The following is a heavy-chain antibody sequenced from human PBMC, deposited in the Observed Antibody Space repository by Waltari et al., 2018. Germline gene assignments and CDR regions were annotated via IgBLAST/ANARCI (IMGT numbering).Heavy chain of an antibody. CDR2: CEHEDGES. V-gene: IGHV1-24*01. CDR1: GYTLTELS. CDR3: ATHIGDCSSTSCYTFDY. J-gene: IGHJ4*02. D-gene: IGHD2-2*02. Sequence: QVQLVQSGAEVKKPGASVKVSCKVSGYTLTELSMHWVRQAPGKGLEWMGGCEHEDGESIYAQKFQGIVTMTEDTSTDTAYMELSSLRSEDPAVDYCATHIGDCSSTSCYTFDYWGQGTLVTVSS.